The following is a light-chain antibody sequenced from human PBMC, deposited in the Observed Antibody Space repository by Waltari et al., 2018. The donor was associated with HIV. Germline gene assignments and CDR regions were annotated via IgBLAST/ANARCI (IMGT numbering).Light chain of an antibody. CDR1: SSDVGSYNY. CDR2: DFS. Sequence: SSLTQPRSVSGSPGQSVTISCSGTSSDVGSYNYVSWYQQHPGKAPKVMIYDFSKRPSGVPDRFSGSKSGKTASLTISGLQAEDEADYYCCSYAGMYTWVFGGGTKLTVL. J-gene: IGLJ3*02. CDR3: CSYAGMYTWV. V-gene: IGLV2-11*01.